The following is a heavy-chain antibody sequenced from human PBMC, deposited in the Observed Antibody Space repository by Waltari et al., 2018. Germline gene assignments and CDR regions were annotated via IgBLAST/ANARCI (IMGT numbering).Heavy chain of an antibody. Sequence: EVQLLESGGGLVQPGGSLELSCAACAIIVNNFPITWVRLAPGTGLDWVAAITFSDDTFYADSVMGRFTVSRDTSKNTVYLQMNGLRAEDTAIYYCAKPFYNWDDPLHSWGQGTLVAVSS. CDR2: ITFSDDT. V-gene: IGHV3-23*01. J-gene: IGHJ4*02. CDR1: AIIVNNFP. CDR3: AKPFYNWDDPLHS. D-gene: IGHD1-20*01.